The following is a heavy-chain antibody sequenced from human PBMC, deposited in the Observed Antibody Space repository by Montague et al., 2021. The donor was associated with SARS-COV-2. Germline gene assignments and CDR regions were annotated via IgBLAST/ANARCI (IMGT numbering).Heavy chain of an antibody. CDR2: ISSGSAYI. CDR1: GFTFSTSS. V-gene: IGHV3-21*01. Sequence: SLRLSCAASGFTFSTSSMNWVRQTPGKRPEWVSAISSGSAYIYYSDSVKGRFTISRDDAENSLYLQMTSLRVEDTAVYYCSRDSGEQLVRDWGQGTLVTVS. J-gene: IGHJ4*02. CDR3: SRDSGEQLVRD. D-gene: IGHD6-6*01.